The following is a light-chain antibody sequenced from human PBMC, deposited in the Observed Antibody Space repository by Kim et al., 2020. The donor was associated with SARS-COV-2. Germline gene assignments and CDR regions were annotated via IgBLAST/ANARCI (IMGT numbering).Light chain of an antibody. CDR2: AAS. Sequence: DIQMTQSPSSLSASVGDRVTITCRASQTVSNYLNWYQQKPGKAPKLLIYAASTLQSGVPSRFSGSGSGTDFTLAISRLQPEDFATYFCQQSCSAPRTFGQGTKVDIK. CDR3: QQSCSAPRT. J-gene: IGKJ1*01. CDR1: QTVSNY. V-gene: IGKV1-39*01.